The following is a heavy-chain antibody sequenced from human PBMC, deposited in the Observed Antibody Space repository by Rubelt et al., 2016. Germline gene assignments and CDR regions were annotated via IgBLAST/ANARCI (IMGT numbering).Heavy chain of an antibody. D-gene: IGHD6-13*01. J-gene: IGHJ5*02. Sequence: QVQLVQSGAEVKKPGASVKVSCKASGYTFTSYAMHWVRQAPGQRLEWMGWINAGNGNTKYSQKFQGRVSITRDPPASTAYMGLSSLRSEDTAVYYCARGLGLGYSSSWFNWFDPWGQGTLVTVSS. CDR3: ARGLGLGYSSSWFNWFDP. CDR1: GYTFTSYA. V-gene: IGHV1-3*01. CDR2: INAGNGNT.